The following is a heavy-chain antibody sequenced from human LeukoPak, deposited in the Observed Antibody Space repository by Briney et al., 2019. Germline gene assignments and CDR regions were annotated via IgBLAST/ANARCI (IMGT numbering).Heavy chain of an antibody. CDR3: ASSKLGYCSSTSCYRPQAFDI. D-gene: IGHD2-2*01. J-gene: IGHJ3*02. CDR2: IYHSGNT. V-gene: IGHV4-4*02. CDR1: GGSISSSNW. Sequence: SETLSLTCAVSGGSISSSNWWSWVRQSPGKGLEWIGEIYHSGNTNYNPSLESRVTISVDKSNNQFSLRLSSVTAADTAVYYCASSKLGYCSSTSCYRPQAFDIWGQGTMVTVSS.